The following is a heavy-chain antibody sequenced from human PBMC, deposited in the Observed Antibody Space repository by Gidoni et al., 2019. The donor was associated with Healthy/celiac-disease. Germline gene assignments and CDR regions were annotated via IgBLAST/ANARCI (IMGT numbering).Heavy chain of an antibody. Sequence: QLQLQESGPGLVKPSETLSLTCTVSGGSIRSSSYYWGWIRQPPGKGLEWIGSIYYSGSTYYNPSLKSRVTISVDTSKNQFSLKLSSVTAADTAVYYCARVDNWEEDYYGSAPLFDYWGQGTLVTVSS. V-gene: IGHV4-39*01. CDR1: GGSIRSSSYY. D-gene: IGHD3-10*01. J-gene: IGHJ4*02. CDR2: IYYSGST. CDR3: ARVDNWEEDYYGSAPLFDY.